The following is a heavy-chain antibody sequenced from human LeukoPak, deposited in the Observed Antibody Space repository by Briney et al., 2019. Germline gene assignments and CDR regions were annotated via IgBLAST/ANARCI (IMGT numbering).Heavy chain of an antibody. J-gene: IGHJ4*02. CDR2: IIPNSGGT. D-gene: IGHD2-21*02. CDR3: ARAGDCGGDCPSGF. CDR1: GYTFTDYY. Sequence: ASVTVSFKTSGYTFTDYYMHWMRQAPGQELEWMGWIIPNSGGTNYAPKFQGRITMTRDTSISTAYMDLSSLRSDDTAVYYCARAGDCGGDCPSGFWGQGTLVTVSS. V-gene: IGHV1-2*02.